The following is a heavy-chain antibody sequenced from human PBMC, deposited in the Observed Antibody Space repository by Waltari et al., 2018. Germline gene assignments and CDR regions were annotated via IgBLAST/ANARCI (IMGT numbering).Heavy chain of an antibody. D-gene: IGHD6-13*01. CDR3: ARDSIAAATGGQH. V-gene: IGHV3-66*02. J-gene: IGHJ1*01. CDR1: GFTVSSNY. Sequence: EVQLVESGGGLVQPGGSLRLSCAASGFTVSSNYMSRVRQAPGKGLEWVSVIYSGGSTYYADSVKGRFTISRDNSKNTLYLQMNSLRAEDTAVYYCARDSIAAATGGQHWGQGTLVTVSS. CDR2: IYSGGST.